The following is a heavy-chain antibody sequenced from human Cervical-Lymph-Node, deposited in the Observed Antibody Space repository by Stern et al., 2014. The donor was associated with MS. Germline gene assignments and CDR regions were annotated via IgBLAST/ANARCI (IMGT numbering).Heavy chain of an antibody. CDR1: GFSLSTGGVS. CDR3: TYRRDDFRGGHYGAVS. V-gene: IGHV2-5*02. J-gene: IGHJ5*02. Sequence: QVTLKESGPTLVKPTQTLTLTCTFSGFSLSTGGVSVGWIRQPPGKALEWLAVIYWDDDKSYNPSLKTRLTITKDTSKNQVVFTMTNLDPGDTATYYCTYRRDDFRGGHYGAVSWGQGTLVAVSS. CDR2: IYWDDDK. D-gene: IGHD3-3*01.